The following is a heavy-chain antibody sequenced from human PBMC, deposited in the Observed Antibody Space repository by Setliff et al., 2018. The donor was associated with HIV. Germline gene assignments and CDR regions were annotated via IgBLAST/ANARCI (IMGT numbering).Heavy chain of an antibody. V-gene: IGHV4-39*07. CDR1: GGSISPTNYC. CDR3: ARAMRGVVVTNMYYYYGMDV. CDR2: VCYSGGT. Sequence: SETLSLTCIVSGGSISPTNYCWGWIRQTPGQGLEWIGTVCYSGGTYYNPSLMSRVTISPDTSKNRFSLKLSSVTAADTAVYYCARAMRGVVVTNMYYYYGMDVWGQGTTVTVSS. J-gene: IGHJ6*02. D-gene: IGHD2-21*02.